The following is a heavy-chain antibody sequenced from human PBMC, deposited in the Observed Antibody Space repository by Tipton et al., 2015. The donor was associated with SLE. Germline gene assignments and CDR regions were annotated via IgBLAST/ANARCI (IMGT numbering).Heavy chain of an antibody. V-gene: IGHV3-30-3*01. CDR2: ISYDGSNK. CDR3: AKDQDYYGSGTFFDY. J-gene: IGHJ4*02. D-gene: IGHD3-10*01. Sequence: SLRLSCAASGFTFDDYTMHWVRQAPGKGLEWVAVISYDGSNKYYADSVKGRFTISRDNSKNTRYLQMNSLRAEDTAVYYCAKDQDYYGSGTFFDYWGQGTLVTVSS. CDR1: GFTFDDYT.